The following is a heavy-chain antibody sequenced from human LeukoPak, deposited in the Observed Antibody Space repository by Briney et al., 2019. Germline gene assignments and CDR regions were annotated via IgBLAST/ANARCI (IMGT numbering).Heavy chain of an antibody. D-gene: IGHD6-13*01. J-gene: IGHJ5*02. CDR3: ARDAAAGRMSTWFDP. Sequence: GGSLRLSCAASGFTFSSYAMHWVRQAPGKGLEWVAVISYDGSNKYYADSVKGRFTISRDNSKNTLYLQMNSLRAEDTAVYHCARDAAAGRMSTWFDPWGQGTLVTVSS. CDR1: GFTFSSYA. V-gene: IGHV3-30*04. CDR2: ISYDGSNK.